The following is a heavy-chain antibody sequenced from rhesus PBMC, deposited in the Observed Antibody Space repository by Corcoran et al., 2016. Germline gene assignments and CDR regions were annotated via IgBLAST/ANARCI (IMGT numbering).Heavy chain of an antibody. CDR2: IYGSGGGT. CDR1: GGSISDDYY. D-gene: IGHD5-12*01. Sequence: QVQLQESGPGLVKPSETLSLTCAVSGGSISDDYYWSWIRQPPGKGLECIVHIYGSGGGTNYNPSLKNRGTISIDTSKNQFALKLSSVTAADTAVYYCARTRLGGYDYWGQGVPVTVSS. J-gene: IGHJ4*01. V-gene: IGHV4-106*01. CDR3: ARTRLGGYDY.